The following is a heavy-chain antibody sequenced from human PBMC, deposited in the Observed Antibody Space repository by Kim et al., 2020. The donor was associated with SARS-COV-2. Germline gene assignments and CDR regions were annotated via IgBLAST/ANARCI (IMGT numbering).Heavy chain of an antibody. V-gene: IGHV3-9*01. Sequence: GGSLRLSCAASGFTFDDYAMHWVRQAPGKGLEWVSGISWNSGSIGYADSVKGRFTISRDNAKNSLYLQMNSLRAEDTALYYCAKDILSVATIGRGYFDYWGQGTLVTVSS. CDR3: AKDILSVATIGRGYFDY. CDR1: GFTFDDYA. D-gene: IGHD5-12*01. J-gene: IGHJ4*02. CDR2: ISWNSGSI.